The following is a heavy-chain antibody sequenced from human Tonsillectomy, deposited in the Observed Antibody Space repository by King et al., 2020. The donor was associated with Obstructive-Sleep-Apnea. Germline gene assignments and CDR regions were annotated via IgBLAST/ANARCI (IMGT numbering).Heavy chain of an antibody. V-gene: IGHV3-48*04. CDR1: GFTFSSYS. Sequence: VQLVESGGGLVQPGGSLRLSCAASGFTFSSYSMNWVRQTPGKGLEWVSYISSSSSTIYYADSVKGRFTISRDNAKNSLYLQMNSLRAEDTAVYYCTRDSSGDYDYWGQGTLVTVSS. J-gene: IGHJ4*02. CDR2: ISSSSSTI. D-gene: IGHD4-17*01. CDR3: TRDSSGDYDY.